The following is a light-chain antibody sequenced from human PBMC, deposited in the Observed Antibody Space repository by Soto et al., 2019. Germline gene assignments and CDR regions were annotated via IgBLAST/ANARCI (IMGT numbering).Light chain of an antibody. CDR3: QVWHSTNDHYV. J-gene: IGLJ1*01. CDR1: NIGAKN. Sequence: SYELTQSPSVSVAPGQTATITCGGENIGAKNVHWYQQRPGQAPFLVIYDDGDRPSGIPERFSGSNSGNTATLNIARVEAGDEADYYCQVWHSTNDHYVFGTGTKV. CDR2: DDG. V-gene: IGLV3-21*02.